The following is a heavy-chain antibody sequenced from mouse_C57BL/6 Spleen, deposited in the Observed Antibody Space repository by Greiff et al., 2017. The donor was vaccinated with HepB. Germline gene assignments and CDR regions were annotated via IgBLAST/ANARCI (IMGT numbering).Heavy chain of an antibody. CDR1: GYTFTSYG. CDR3: AREDSGYGNFYYFDY. J-gene: IGHJ2*01. CDR2: IYPRSGNT. V-gene: IGHV1-81*01. Sequence: VKLLESGAELARPGASVKLSCKASGYTFTSYGISWVKQRTGQGLEWIGEIYPRSGNTYYNEKFKGKATLTADKSSSTAYMELRSLTSEDSAVYFCAREDSGYGNFYYFDYWGQGTTLTVSS. D-gene: IGHD2-1*01.